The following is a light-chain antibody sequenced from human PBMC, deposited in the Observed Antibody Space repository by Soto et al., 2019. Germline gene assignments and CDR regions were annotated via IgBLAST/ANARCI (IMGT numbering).Light chain of an antibody. CDR3: MQALQTPYT. CDR1: QRLLHSNGNIF. J-gene: IGKJ2*01. V-gene: IGKV2-28*01. CDR2: LGF. Sequence: EIVMTQSPPSLTVTHGEPASISCSSSQRLLHSNGNIFLDWYLQKPGQSPQLLIYLGFNRASEVPDGVRCSGAGTDFTLKISRVEAEDAGVYYCMQALQTPYTFGQGTKLEIK.